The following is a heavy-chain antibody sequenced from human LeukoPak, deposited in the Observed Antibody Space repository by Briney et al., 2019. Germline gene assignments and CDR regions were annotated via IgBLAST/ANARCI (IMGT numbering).Heavy chain of an antibody. CDR3: ARGYPSGGYYYYYGVDV. CDR2: INHSGST. Sequence: SETLSLTCTVSGGSISSYYWSWIRQPPGKGLEWIGEINHSGSTNYNPSLKSRVTISVDTSKSQFSLNLTSVTAADTAVYYCARGYPSGGYYYYYGVDVWGQGTTVTVSS. CDR1: GGSISSYY. D-gene: IGHD3-10*01. J-gene: IGHJ6*02. V-gene: IGHV4-34*01.